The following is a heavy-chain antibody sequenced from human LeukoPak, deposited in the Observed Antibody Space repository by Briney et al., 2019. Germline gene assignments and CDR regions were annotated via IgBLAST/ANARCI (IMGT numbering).Heavy chain of an antibody. J-gene: IGHJ3*01. CDR1: GFTFDDYG. CDR3: ARPLSRSTFYAFDL. V-gene: IGHV3-20*04. Sequence: GGSLRLSCAASGFTFDDYGMSWVRQAPGKGLEWVSGINWNGGSTGYADSVKGRFTISRDNSNNTLYLQMHSLRVEETAVYFCARPLSRSTFYAFDLWGQGTMVTVSS. D-gene: IGHD3-16*02. CDR2: INWNGGST.